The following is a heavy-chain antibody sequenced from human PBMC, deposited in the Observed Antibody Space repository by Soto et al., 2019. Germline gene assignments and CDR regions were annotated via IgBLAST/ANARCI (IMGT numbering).Heavy chain of an antibody. V-gene: IGHV4-39*01. CDR3: ARALYYDFWSGYYNLWFDP. CDR2: IYYSGST. J-gene: IGHJ5*02. Sequence: SETQSVTCTVSGGSISSSSYYWGWNRQPPGKGLEWIGSIYYSGSTYYNPSLKSRVTISVDTSKNQFSLKLSSVTAADTAVYYCARALYYDFWSGYYNLWFDPWGQGTLVTVSS. D-gene: IGHD3-3*01. CDR1: GGSISSSSYY.